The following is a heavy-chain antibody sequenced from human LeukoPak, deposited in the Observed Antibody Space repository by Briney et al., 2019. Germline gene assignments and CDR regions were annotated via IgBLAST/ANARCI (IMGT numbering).Heavy chain of an antibody. CDR3: ARERSPIFGVANWFDP. D-gene: IGHD3-3*01. CDR1: GGTFSSYA. J-gene: IGHJ5*02. V-gene: IGHV1-69*05. CDR2: IIPIFGTA. Sequence: ASVKVSCKASGGTFSSYAISWVRQAPGQGLEWMGGIIPIFGTANYAQKFQGRVTITTDESTSTAYMELSSLRSEDTAVYYCARERSPIFGVANWFDPWGQGTLVTVSS.